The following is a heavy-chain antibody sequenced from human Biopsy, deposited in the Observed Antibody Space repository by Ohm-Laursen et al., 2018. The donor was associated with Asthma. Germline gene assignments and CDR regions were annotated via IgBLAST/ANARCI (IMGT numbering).Heavy chain of an antibody. CDR3: ARVDAIIISGDFYFYSGFDL. CDR1: GGTFRTYA. Sequence: ESSVKVSCKASGGTFRTYAFNWVRQAPGQGLEWMGGIIPMYGVPKVAQKFQGRVTITADESTSTAYMEMSSLRSEDTAVYYCARVDAIIISGDFYFYSGFDLWGQGTTVRVSS. J-gene: IGHJ6*02. CDR2: IIPMYGVP. V-gene: IGHV1-69*01. D-gene: IGHD3-10*01.